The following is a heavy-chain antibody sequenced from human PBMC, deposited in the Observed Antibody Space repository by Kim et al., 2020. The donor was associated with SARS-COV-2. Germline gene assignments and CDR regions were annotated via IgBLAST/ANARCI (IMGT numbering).Heavy chain of an antibody. V-gene: IGHV4-59*01. CDR1: GGSISSYS. CDR3: ARGSSWLPFDP. J-gene: IGHJ5*02. Sequence: SETLSLTCTVSGGSISSYSWSWIRQPPGKTLEWIGYIYYSGSTTYNPSLKSRVTISVDTSRNQFSLQLTSVGAADAAVYYCARGSSWLPFDPWGQGALVSVSS. D-gene: IGHD6-13*01. CDR2: IYYSGST.